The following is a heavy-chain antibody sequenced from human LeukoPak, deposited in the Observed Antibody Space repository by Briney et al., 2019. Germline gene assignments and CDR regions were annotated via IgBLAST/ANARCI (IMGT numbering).Heavy chain of an antibody. V-gene: IGHV1-46*01. CDR3: ARVPPVDTATFDAFDI. CDR2: IYPRDGST. J-gene: IGHJ3*02. Sequence: ASVKVSCKVSGYSFTSNYIHWVRQAPGQGLEWMGMIYPRDGSTSYAQRFQDRVTVTRDTSTSTVHMELSGLRSEDTAVYYCARVPPVDTATFDAFDIWGQGTMVTVSS. CDR1: GYSFTSNY. D-gene: IGHD5-18*01.